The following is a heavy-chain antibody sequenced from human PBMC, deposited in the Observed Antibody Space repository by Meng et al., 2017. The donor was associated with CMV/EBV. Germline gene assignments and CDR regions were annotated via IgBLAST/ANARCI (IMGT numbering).Heavy chain of an antibody. CDR3: AKDKVATIRFYYYYGMDV. CDR2: IRYDGSNK. J-gene: IGHJ6*02. CDR1: TFSSYG. D-gene: IGHD5-12*01. Sequence: TFSSYGMHWVRQAPGKGLEWVAFIRYDGSNKYYTDSVKGRFTISRDNSKNTLYLQMNSLRAEDTAVYYCAKDKVATIRFYYYYGMDVWGQGTTVTVSS. V-gene: IGHV3-30*02.